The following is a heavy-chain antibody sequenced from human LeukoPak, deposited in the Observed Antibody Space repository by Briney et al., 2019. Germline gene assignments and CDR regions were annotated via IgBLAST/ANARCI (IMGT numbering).Heavy chain of an antibody. Sequence: ASVKVSCKASGYTFTSYGISWVRQAPGQGLEWMGWISPYNGKTNYAQRLQGRVTLTTDTSTSTAYMELRSLRSDDTALYYCARSYCDSSGAPFDYWGQGTLVTVSS. CDR2: ISPYNGKT. V-gene: IGHV1-18*01. CDR3: ARSYCDSSGAPFDY. J-gene: IGHJ4*02. CDR1: GYTFTSYG. D-gene: IGHD3-22*01.